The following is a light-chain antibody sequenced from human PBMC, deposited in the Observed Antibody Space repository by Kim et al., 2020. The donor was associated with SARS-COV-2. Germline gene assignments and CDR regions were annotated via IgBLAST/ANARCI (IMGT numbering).Light chain of an antibody. CDR2: KVS. CDR1: QTITSS. CDR3: QQYTIFST. V-gene: IGKV1-5*03. J-gene: IGKJ2*01. Sequence: LSASVGDRVTITCRASQTITSSLAWFQQKPGKAPKLLIYKVSTLQGGVPTRFSGSGSGTEFTLTISSLQPDDLATYYCQQYTIFSTFGQGTKLEI.